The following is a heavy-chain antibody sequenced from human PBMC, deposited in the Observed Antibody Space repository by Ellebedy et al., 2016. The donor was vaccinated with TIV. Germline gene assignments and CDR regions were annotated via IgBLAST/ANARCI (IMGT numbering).Heavy chain of an antibody. V-gene: IGHV3-7*03. Sequence: GESLKISCAASGFTFSHYWMSWVRQAPGKGLEWVANIRKDGSPKNYVDSVRGRFTISRDNTKHSLYLEMSSLRAEETAIYYCARDGGWSYDYWGPGTLVTVSS. CDR1: GFTFSHYW. CDR2: IRKDGSPK. J-gene: IGHJ4*02. CDR3: ARDGGWSYDY. D-gene: IGHD1-26*01.